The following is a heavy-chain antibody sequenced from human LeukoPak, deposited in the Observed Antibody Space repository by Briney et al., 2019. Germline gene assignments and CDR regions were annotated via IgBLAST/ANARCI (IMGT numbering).Heavy chain of an antibody. J-gene: IGHJ4*02. CDR1: GFTFGKYW. Sequence: GGSLRLSCVASGFTFGKYWMSWVRQAPGKGLEWVANIKLDGSEKNYVDSVKGRFTISRDNTKNSLYLQMDSLRVEDTAVFYCARDQYDTWSRRGNFDSWGQGTLVIVSP. V-gene: IGHV3-7*03. CDR3: ARDQYDTWSRRGNFDS. D-gene: IGHD3-3*01. CDR2: IKLDGSEK.